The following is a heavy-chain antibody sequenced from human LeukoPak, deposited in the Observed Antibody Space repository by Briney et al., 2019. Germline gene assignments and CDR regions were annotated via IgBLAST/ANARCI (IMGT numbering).Heavy chain of an antibody. V-gene: IGHV1-18*01. D-gene: IGHD5-24*01. CDR1: GYTFTSYG. CDR3: AREPVEMATKIHFDY. CDR2: ISAYNGNT. J-gene: IGHJ4*02. Sequence: GASVKVSCKASGYTFTSYGISWVRQAPGQGLEWMGWISAYNGNTNYAQKLQGRVTMTTDTSTSTAYMELRSLRSDDTAVYYCAREPVEMATKIHFDYWGQGTLVTVSS.